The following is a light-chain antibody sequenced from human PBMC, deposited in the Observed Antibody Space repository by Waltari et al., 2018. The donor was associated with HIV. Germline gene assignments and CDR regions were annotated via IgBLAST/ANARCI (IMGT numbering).Light chain of an antibody. CDR1: QNVSTN. V-gene: IGKV3-15*01. Sequence: ETVITQSPGALSVSPGERVTLSCRASQNVSTNLAWYQQKPGQPPRLLIYGASARATDGPARFSGRGSGTEFNLSIAALRSEDLAVYFCQQYNSWPLTFGPGSKVNIK. CDR3: QQYNSWPLT. CDR2: GAS. J-gene: IGKJ3*01.